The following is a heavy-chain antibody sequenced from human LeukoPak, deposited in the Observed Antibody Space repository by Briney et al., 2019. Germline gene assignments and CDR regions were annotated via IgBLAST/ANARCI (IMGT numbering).Heavy chain of an antibody. CDR2: LSGSSAGT. D-gene: IGHD6-13*01. CDR3: AKGMYISSWYAFDI. Sequence: PGGSLRLSCAASGFTFTSYSMNWVRQAPGKGLEWVSTLSGSSAGTNNADSARGRFTISRDNSKNTLYLQINSLRAEDTAIYYCAKGMYISSWYAFDIWGQGTVVTVSS. V-gene: IGHV3-23*01. CDR1: GFTFTSYS. J-gene: IGHJ3*02.